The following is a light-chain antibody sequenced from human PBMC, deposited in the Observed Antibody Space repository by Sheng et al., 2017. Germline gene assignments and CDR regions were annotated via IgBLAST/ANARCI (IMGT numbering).Light chain of an antibody. CDR3: QQYYNTQSIT. CDR1: QSVLFNSNNKNY. J-gene: IGKJ5*01. Sequence: DIVMTQFPDSLAVSLGERATINCKSSQSVLFNSNNKNYLAWYQQKPGQPPKLLIYWASTRESGVPDRFSGSGSGTDFTLTINGLQAEDVAVYYCQQYYNTQSITFGQGTRLEIK. V-gene: IGKV4-1*01. CDR2: WAS.